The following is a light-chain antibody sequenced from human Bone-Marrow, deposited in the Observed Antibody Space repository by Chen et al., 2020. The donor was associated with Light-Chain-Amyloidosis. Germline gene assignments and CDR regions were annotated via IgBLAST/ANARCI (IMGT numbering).Light chain of an antibody. CDR2: GSS. J-gene: IGKJ4*01. V-gene: IGKV3-20*01. CDR3: QQYGTSPLT. Sequence: EIVLTQSPGTLSLSPGEGDNLSCRASQTISSNYLTWYQQKFGQAPRLLIYGSSSRATGIPDRFTGSGSGTDFTLTINRLEPEDFSMYYCQQYGTSPLTVGGGTKVEIK. CDR1: QTISSNY.